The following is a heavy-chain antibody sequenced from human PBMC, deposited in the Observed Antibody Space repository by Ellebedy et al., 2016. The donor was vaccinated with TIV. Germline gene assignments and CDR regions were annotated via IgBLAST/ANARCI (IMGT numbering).Heavy chain of an antibody. J-gene: IGHJ5*01. V-gene: IGHV1-46*01. Sequence: AASVKVSCKASGYTFTSYYMHWVRQAPGQGLEWMGIINPSGGSASYAEQFQGRVTMTRDTSTSTVYMELSSLRSEDTAVYYCARGWPTLNWFDSWGQGTLVTVSS. CDR2: INPSGGSA. CDR3: ARGWPTLNWFDS. CDR1: GYTFTSYY. D-gene: IGHD2-15*01.